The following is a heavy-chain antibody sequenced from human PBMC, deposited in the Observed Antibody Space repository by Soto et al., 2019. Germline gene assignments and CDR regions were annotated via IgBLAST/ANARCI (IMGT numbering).Heavy chain of an antibody. CDR1: GFTFSSYA. CDR2: ISGSGGST. Sequence: GGSLRLSCAASGFTFSSYAMSWVRQAPGKGLEWVSAISGSGGSTYYADSVKGRFTISRDNSKNTLYLQMNSLRAEDTAVYYCAKSWMVGATTRPYYFDYWGQGTLVTVS. V-gene: IGHV3-23*01. CDR3: AKSWMVGATTRPYYFDY. J-gene: IGHJ4*02. D-gene: IGHD1-26*01.